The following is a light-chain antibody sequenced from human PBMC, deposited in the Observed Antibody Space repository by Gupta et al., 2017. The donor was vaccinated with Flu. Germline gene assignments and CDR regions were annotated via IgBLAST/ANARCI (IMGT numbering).Light chain of an antibody. Sequence: SYVLTHPPSVSVAPRTTAKISCGGNHIGSKSGQWYQQKPGQAPVLVVYDESDRRSGIPARFSGSNSGNTATLTISRVEDGDEADFYCQVWDSSSDHPVFGGGTKLTVL. CDR1: HIGSKS. V-gene: IGLV3-21*03. CDR2: DES. J-gene: IGLJ3*02. CDR3: QVWDSSSDHPV.